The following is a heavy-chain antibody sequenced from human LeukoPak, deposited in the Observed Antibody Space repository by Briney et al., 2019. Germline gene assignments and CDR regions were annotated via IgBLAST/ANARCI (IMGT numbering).Heavy chain of an antibody. J-gene: IGHJ6*03. CDR3: AREAAARPLSYYYYMDV. CDR1: GGSISSYY. V-gene: IGHV4-4*07. Sequence: PSETLSLTCTVSGGSISSYYWSWIRQPAGKGLEWIGRIYTSGSTNYNPSLKSRVTMSVDTSKNQFSLKLGSVTAADTAVYYCAREAAARPLSYYYYMDVWGKGTTVTVSS. D-gene: IGHD6-6*01. CDR2: IYTSGST.